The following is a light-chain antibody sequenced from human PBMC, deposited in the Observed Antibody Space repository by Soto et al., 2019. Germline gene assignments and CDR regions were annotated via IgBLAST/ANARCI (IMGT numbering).Light chain of an antibody. CDR3: QQGSSFPWT. Sequence: IPLPQSPSTLSASVVDRVPITCRASQSISSWLAWYQQKPGKAPKLLIYKASSLESGVPSRFSGSGSGTEFTFTISSLQPEDFATYFCQQGSSFPWTFGQGTKVDIK. V-gene: IGKV1-5*03. CDR1: QSISSW. CDR2: KAS. J-gene: IGKJ1*01.